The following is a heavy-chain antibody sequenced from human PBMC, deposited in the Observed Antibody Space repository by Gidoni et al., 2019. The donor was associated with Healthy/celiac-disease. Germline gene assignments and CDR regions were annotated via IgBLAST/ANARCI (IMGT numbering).Heavy chain of an antibody. D-gene: IGHD1-1*01. V-gene: IGHV4-39*01. Sequence: QLQLQESGPGLVKPSETLSLTCTVSGGSISSSSYYWGWIRQPPGKGLEWIGSIYYSGSTYYNPSLKSRVTISVDTSKNQFSLKLSSVTAADTAVYYCAKRENGGALGYWGQGTLVTVSS. CDR2: IYYSGST. J-gene: IGHJ4*02. CDR3: AKRENGGALGY. CDR1: GGSISSSSYY.